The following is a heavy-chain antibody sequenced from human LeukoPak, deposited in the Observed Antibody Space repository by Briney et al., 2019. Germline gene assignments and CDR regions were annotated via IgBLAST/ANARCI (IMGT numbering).Heavy chain of an antibody. J-gene: IGHJ3*02. V-gene: IGHV4-59*01. Sequence: PSETLSLTCTVSGGSISSYYWSWIRQPPGKGLEWIGYIYYSGSTNYNPSLKSRVTISVDTSKSQFSLKLSSVTAADTAVYYCARDATENAFDIWGQGAMVTVSS. CDR1: GGSISSYY. CDR2: IYYSGST. D-gene: IGHD1-26*01. CDR3: ARDATENAFDI.